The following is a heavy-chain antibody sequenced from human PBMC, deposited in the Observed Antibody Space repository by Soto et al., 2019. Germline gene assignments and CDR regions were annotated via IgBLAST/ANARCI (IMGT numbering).Heavy chain of an antibody. CDR1: GFTFSSYA. CDR2: ISYDGSNK. D-gene: IGHD6-13*01. CDR3: ASDPMYSSSWYSCYFDY. V-gene: IGHV3-30-3*01. Sequence: QVQLVESGGGVVQPGRSLRLSCAASGFTFSSYAMHWVRQAPGKGLEWVAVISYDGSNKYYADSVKGRFTISRDNSKNLLYLQINSLSAEDTAVYYCASDPMYSSSWYSCYFDYWCQGTLVTVSS. J-gene: IGHJ4*02.